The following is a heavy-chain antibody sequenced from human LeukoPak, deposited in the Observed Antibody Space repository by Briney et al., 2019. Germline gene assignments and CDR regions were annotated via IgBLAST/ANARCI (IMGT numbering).Heavy chain of an antibody. Sequence: ETLSLTCTVSGGSTNSYYWTWIRQPPGKGLEWVAAISASGSATSYPDSVKGRFTISRDNSKNTLYLQMNSLRAEDTAVYYCAKGTNIAAAGPYIDYWGQGTLVTVSS. V-gene: IGHV3-23*01. CDR1: GGSTNSYY. J-gene: IGHJ4*02. D-gene: IGHD6-13*01. CDR3: AKGTNIAAAGPYIDY. CDR2: ISASGSAT.